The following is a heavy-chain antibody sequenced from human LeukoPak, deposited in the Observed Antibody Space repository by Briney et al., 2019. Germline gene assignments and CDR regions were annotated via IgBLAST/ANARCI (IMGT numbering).Heavy chain of an antibody. Sequence: PGGSLRVSCAASGFTFSSYAMSWVRQAPGNGLEWVSAISGSGGSTYYADSVKGRFTISRDNSKNTLYLQMNSLRAEDTAVYYCARLPMVRGVIISHYFDYWGQGTLVTVSS. CDR2: ISGSGGST. CDR1: GFTFSSYA. J-gene: IGHJ4*02. CDR3: ARLPMVRGVIISHYFDY. V-gene: IGHV3-23*01. D-gene: IGHD3-10*01.